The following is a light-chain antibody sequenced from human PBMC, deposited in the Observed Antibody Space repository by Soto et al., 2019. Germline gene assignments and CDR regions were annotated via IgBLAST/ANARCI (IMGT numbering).Light chain of an antibody. CDR1: SFNIGSNY. J-gene: IGLJ3*02. CDR3: AAWDDSLSGPV. Sequence: QSALTQPPSASGTPGQRVTISCSGSSFNIGSNYVYWYQQLPGTAPKLLIYRNNQRPSGVPDRFSGSKSGTSASLAISGLRSEDEADYYCAAWDDSLSGPVFGGGTKLTVL. V-gene: IGLV1-47*01. CDR2: RNN.